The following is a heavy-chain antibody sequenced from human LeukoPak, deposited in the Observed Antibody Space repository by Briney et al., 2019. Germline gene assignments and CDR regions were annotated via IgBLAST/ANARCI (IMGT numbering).Heavy chain of an antibody. CDR2: ISGSGGST. CDR3: AKTPQMTVSPRDY. CDR1: GFTFSSYA. Sequence: GGSLRLSCAASGFTFSSYAMSWVRQAPGKGLEWVSAISGSGGSTYYADSVKGRFTISRDNSKNTLYLQVNSLRAEDTAVYYCAKTPQMTVSPRDYWGQGTLVTVSS. J-gene: IGHJ4*02. D-gene: IGHD4-17*01. V-gene: IGHV3-23*01.